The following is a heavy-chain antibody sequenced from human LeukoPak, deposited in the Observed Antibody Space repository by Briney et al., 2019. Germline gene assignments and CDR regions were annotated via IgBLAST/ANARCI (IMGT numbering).Heavy chain of an antibody. CDR2: INPNSGGT. CDR1: GYTFTGYY. D-gene: IGHD6-19*01. CDR3: ARDLAVAGPPSYIDY. V-gene: IGHV1-2*02. J-gene: IGHJ4*02. Sequence: ASVKVSCKASGYTFTGYYMHWVRQAPGQGLEWMGWINPNSGGTNYAQKFQGRVTMTRDTSISTAYMELSRLRSDDTAVYYCARDLAVAGPPSYIDYWGQGTLVTVSS.